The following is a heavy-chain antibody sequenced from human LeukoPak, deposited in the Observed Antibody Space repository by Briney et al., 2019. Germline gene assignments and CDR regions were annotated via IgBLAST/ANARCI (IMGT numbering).Heavy chain of an antibody. Sequence: GGSLRLSCAASGFTFSDYYMSWIRQAPGKGLEWVSYISSSGSTIYYADSVKGRFTISRDNAKNSLYLQMNSLKAEDTAVYYCARLRLSGNYYYYGMDVWGQGTTVTVSS. D-gene: IGHD1-26*01. CDR2: ISSSGSTI. CDR1: GFTFSDYY. CDR3: ARLRLSGNYYYYGMDV. V-gene: IGHV3-11*01. J-gene: IGHJ6*02.